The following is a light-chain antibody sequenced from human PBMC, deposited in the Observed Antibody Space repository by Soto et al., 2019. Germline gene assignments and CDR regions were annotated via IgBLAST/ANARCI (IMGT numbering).Light chain of an antibody. Sequence: DIQMTQSPSSVAASIGDSVTITCRASQDVQNWLAWYQHKPGQAPKLLVFAASSLQSEVPSRFSASGFGTDFTLIINSLQPEDFATYYCQQVKSFPKTFGQGTKVEV. CDR2: AAS. CDR1: QDVQNW. J-gene: IGKJ1*01. CDR3: QQVKSFPKT. V-gene: IGKV1-12*01.